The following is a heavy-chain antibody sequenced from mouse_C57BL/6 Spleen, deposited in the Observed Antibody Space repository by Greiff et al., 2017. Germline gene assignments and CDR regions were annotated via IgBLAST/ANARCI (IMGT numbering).Heavy chain of an antibody. J-gene: IGHJ2*01. V-gene: IGHV5-9-1*02. Sequence: EVKLEESGEGLVKPGGSLKLSCAASGFTFSSYAMSWVRQTPEKRLEWVAYISRGGDYIYYADTVKGRFTISRDNARNTLYLQMSSLKSEDTAMYYCTRDSSGYDYWGQGTTLTVSS. CDR3: TRDSSGYDY. CDR1: GFTFSSYA. CDR2: ISRGGDYI. D-gene: IGHD3-2*02.